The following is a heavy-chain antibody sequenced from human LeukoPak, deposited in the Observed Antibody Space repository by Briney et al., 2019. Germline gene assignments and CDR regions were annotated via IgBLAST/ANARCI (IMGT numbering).Heavy chain of an antibody. CDR2: ISSSSSTI. V-gene: IGHV3-48*01. J-gene: IGHJ6*04. CDR3: ARDGLVGSSWYETWVDV. CDR1: GISFSNYS. Sequence: GGSLRLSCAASGISFSNYSMDWVRQAPGKGLEWVSYISSSSSTIYYADSVEGRFTISRDNAKNSLYLQMNSLRAEDTAVYYCARDGLVGSSWYETWVDVWGKGTTVTVSS. D-gene: IGHD6-13*01.